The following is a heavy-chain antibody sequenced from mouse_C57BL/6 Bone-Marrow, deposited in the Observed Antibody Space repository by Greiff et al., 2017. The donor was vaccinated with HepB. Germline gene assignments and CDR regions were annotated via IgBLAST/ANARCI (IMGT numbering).Heavy chain of an antibody. J-gene: IGHJ2*01. V-gene: IGHV5-4*01. Sequence: DVMLVESGGGLVKPGGSLKLSCAASGFTFSSYAMSWVRQTPEKRLEWVATISDGGSYTYYPDNVKGRFTISRDNAKNNLYLQMSHLKSEDTAMYYCARDYYLYYFDYWGQGTTLTVSS. D-gene: IGHD1-1*01. CDR2: ISDGGSYT. CDR1: GFTFSSYA. CDR3: ARDYYLYYFDY.